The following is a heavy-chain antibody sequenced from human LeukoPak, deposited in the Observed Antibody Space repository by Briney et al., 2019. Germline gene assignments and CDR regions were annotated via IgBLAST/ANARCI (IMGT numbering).Heavy chain of an antibody. J-gene: IGHJ3*01. CDR1: GYIFTGHY. D-gene: IGHD3-10*01. V-gene: IGHV1-2*02. Sequence: ASVKVSCKTSGYIFTGHYLHWVRQAPGQGLEWMGWINPNSGDTNYAQKFQGKISMTADTSTSTAYMELRRLRSDDTAVYYCAKGFDAAYYYWGQGGFDFWGQGTKVIVSS. CDR2: INPNSGDT. CDR3: AKGFDAAYYYWGQGGFDF.